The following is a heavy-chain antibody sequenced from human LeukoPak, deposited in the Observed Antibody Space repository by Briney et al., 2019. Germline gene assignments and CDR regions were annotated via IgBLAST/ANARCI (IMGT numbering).Heavy chain of an antibody. D-gene: IGHD3-22*01. CDR3: AKDHRTVVITSDAFDI. Sequence: PGGSLRLSCAASGFTFSSYAMSWVRQAPGEGLEWVSAISVSGGSTYYADSVKGRFTISRDNSKNTLYLQMNSLRAEDTAVYYCAKDHRTVVITSDAFDIWGQGTMVTVSS. CDR1: GFTFSSYA. V-gene: IGHV3-23*01. CDR2: ISVSGGST. J-gene: IGHJ3*02.